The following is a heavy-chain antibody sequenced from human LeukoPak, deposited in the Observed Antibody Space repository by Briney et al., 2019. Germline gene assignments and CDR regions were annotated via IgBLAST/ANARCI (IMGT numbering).Heavy chain of an antibody. Sequence: SVKVSCKASGGTFSSYAISWVRQAPGQGREWMGGIIPIFGTANYAQKFQGRVTITTDESTSTAYMELSSLRSEDTAVYYCAREEVPENWFDPWGQGTLVTVSS. CDR1: GGTFSSYA. J-gene: IGHJ5*02. CDR2: IIPIFGTA. V-gene: IGHV1-69*05. CDR3: AREEVPENWFDP.